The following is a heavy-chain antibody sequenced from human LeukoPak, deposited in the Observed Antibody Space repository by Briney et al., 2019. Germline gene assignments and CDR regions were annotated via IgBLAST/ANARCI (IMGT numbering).Heavy chain of an antibody. CDR2: IYHSGST. J-gene: IGHJ4*02. V-gene: IGHV4-38-2*02. Sequence: SETLSLTCTVSGYSISSGYYWGWIRQPPGKGLEWIGSIYHSGSTYYNPSLKSRVTISVDTSKNQFSLKLSSVTAADTAVHYCARGGIAARLIDYWGQGTLVTVSS. D-gene: IGHD6-6*01. CDR3: ARGGIAARLIDY. CDR1: GYSISSGYY.